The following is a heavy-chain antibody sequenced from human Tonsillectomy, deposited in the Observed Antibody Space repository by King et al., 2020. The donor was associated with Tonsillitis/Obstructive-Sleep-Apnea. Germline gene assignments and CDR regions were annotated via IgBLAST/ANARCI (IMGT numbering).Heavy chain of an antibody. D-gene: IGHD3-22*01. J-gene: IGHJ6*03. V-gene: IGHV3-30*04. CDR2: ISYDGSNK. Sequence: VQLVESGGGVVQPGRSLRLSCAASGFTFSSYAMHWVRQAPGKGLEWVAVISYDGSNKYYADSVKGRFTISRDNSKNTLYLQMNSLRAEDTAVYYCAAGDSSGYYSKYYYYYSYMDVWGKGTTVTVSS. CDR3: AAGDSSGYYSKYYYYYSYMDV. CDR1: GFTFSSYA.